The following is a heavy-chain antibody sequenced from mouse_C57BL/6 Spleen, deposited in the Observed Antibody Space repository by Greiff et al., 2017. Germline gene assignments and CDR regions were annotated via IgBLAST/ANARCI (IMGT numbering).Heavy chain of an antibody. CDR1: GYTFTSYW. CDR2: INPSNGGS. D-gene: IGHD2-4*01. Sequence: QVQLQQPGTDLVKPSASVKLSCKASGYTFTSYWMHWVQQRPGQGLEWIGNINPSNGGSNYPEMFKRKATLTVDTSSSTAYMQLSSLTSEDSEVYYSARGGNYEYGRYFDVWGTGTTVTVSS. CDR3: ARGGNYEYGRYFDV. J-gene: IGHJ1*03. V-gene: IGHV1-53*01.